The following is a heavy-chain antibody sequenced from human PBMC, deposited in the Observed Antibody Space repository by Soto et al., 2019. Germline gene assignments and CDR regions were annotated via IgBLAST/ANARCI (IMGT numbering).Heavy chain of an antibody. CDR2: TRNKANSYTT. CDR3: ARDSDSGYYVDY. CDR1: GFTFSDHY. D-gene: IGHD3-22*01. Sequence: EVQLVESGGGLVQPGGSLRLSCTASGFTFSDHYMDWVRQAPGKGLEWVGRTRNKANSYTTEYAASVKGRFAISRDDSKNALYLQMNSLKTEDTAIYYWARDSDSGYYVDYWGQGTLVTVSS. J-gene: IGHJ4*02. V-gene: IGHV3-72*01.